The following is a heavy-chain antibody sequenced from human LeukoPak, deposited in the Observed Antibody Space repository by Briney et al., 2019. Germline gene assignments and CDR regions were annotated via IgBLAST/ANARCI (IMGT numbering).Heavy chain of an antibody. CDR1: GFTFDDYA. CDR2: ISGDGATT. Sequence: GGSLRLSCAVSGFTFDDYAMHWVRQAPGKGLEWVSLISGDGATTYYADSVKGRFTITRDNAKNSLYLQMNSLRVEDTAVYYCAGGRVGQFLDYWGQGTLVTVSS. CDR3: AGGRVGQFLDY. V-gene: IGHV3-43*02. D-gene: IGHD3-16*01. J-gene: IGHJ4*02.